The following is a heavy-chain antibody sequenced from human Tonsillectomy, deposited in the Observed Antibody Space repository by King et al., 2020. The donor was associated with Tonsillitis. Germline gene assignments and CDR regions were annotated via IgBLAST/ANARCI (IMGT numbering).Heavy chain of an antibody. D-gene: IGHD4-17*01. CDR1: GGTFSSYA. V-gene: IGHV1-69*12. CDR3: ATGPDYGDYWYFDL. CDR2: IIPIFGTA. Sequence: QLVQSGAEVKKPGSSVKVSCKASGGTFSSYAISWVRQAPGQGLEWMGGIIPIFGTANYAQKFQGRVTITADESTSTAYMELSSLRSEDTAVYFCATGPDYGDYWYFDLWGRGTLVTVSS. J-gene: IGHJ2*01.